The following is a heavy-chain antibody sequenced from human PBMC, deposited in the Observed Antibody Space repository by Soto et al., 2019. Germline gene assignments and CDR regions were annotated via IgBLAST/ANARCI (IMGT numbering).Heavy chain of an antibody. CDR2: ISGSGGGT. V-gene: IGHV3-23*01. CDR1: GYTFSSFD. Sequence: EVQLWESGGGLVQPGGSLRLSCAVSGYTFSSFDMSWVRQAPGKGLEWVSTISGSGGGTNYADSVKGRFTISRDISTYTVYLQMNSLRVEDTAVYYCAHRTGFDYWGQGALVTVSS. CDR3: AHRTGFDY. J-gene: IGHJ4*02.